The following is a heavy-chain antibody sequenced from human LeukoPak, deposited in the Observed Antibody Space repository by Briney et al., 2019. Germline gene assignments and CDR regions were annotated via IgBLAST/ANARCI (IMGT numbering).Heavy chain of an antibody. V-gene: IGHV1-69*05. D-gene: IGHD3-10*01. Sequence: GASVKVSCKASGGTFSSYAISWVRQAPGQGLEWMGGIIPIFGTANYAQKFQGRVTITTDESTSTAYMELSSLRSEDMAVYYCAREPGGSGSKAYYNYRTFWGKGPRVTVPS. CDR1: GGTFSSYA. CDR3: AREPGGSGSKAYYNYRTF. J-gene: IGHJ6*03. CDR2: IIPIFGTA.